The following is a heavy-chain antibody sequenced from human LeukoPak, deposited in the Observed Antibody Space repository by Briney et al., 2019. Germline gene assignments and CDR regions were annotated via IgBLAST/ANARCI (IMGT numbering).Heavy chain of an antibody. CDR2: ISGVGDST. CDR1: GFPFSSYS. CDR3: AQEEAAVARFEN. V-gene: IGHV3-23*01. Sequence: GGSLRLSCTASGFPFSSYSMVWVRQAAGKGLEWVAIISGVGDSTYADSVQGRFTVSRDNSKNTVYLQLNSLRGEDTAVYYCAQEEAAVARFENWGQGTLVTVSS. J-gene: IGHJ4*02. D-gene: IGHD2-15*01.